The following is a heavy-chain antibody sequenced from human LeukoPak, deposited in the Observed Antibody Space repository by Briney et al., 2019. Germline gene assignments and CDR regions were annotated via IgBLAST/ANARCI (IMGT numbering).Heavy chain of an antibody. CDR1: GFTFSTYA. V-gene: IGHV3-23*01. Sequence: PGGSLRLSCSASGFTFSTYAMSWVRQPPGKGLEWVSAIRGSGDSTYYAESVKGLFTISRDNSKNTLYLQMNSLRAEDTAVYYCAKRFRGTSGLYYFDSWGQGTLVTVSS. J-gene: IGHJ4*02. D-gene: IGHD2/OR15-2a*01. CDR2: IRGSGDST. CDR3: AKRFRGTSGLYYFDS.